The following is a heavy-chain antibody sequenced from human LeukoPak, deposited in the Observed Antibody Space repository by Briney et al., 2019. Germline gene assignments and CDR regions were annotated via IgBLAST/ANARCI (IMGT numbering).Heavy chain of an antibody. Sequence: GALRLSCAASGNYWMHWVRQVPGKGLVWVSHINSDGSWTSYADSVKGRFTISKDNAKNTVYLQMNSLRAEDTAVYYCVSSYETYWGRGTLVTVSS. V-gene: IGHV3-74*01. D-gene: IGHD3-22*01. CDR3: VSSYETY. CDR2: INSDGSWT. CDR1: GNYW. J-gene: IGHJ4*02.